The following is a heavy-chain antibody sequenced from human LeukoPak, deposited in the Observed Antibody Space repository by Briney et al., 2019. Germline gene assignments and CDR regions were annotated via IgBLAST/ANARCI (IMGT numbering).Heavy chain of an antibody. CDR2: INPSGGST. D-gene: IGHD6-13*01. CDR3: AGGTDSSSWYANDAFDV. V-gene: IGHV1-46*01. J-gene: IGHJ3*01. CDR1: GYTLTRYY. Sequence: ASVKVSCKASGYTLTRYYMHWVRQAPGQGPQWMGIINPSGGSTSYAQKFQGRVIMTRDTSTSTVYMELSSLRSEDTAVYYCAGGTDSSSWYANDAFDVWGQGTMLTVS.